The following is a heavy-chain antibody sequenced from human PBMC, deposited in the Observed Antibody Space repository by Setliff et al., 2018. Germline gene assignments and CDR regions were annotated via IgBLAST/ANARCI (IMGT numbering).Heavy chain of an antibody. Sequence: ASVKVSCKASGGTFSSYAISWVRQAPGQGLEWMGRIIPIFGTANYAQKFQGRVTITADKSTSTAYMELSSLRSEDTAVYYCARDTFGRGLNYYYYYMDVWGKGTTVTVS. CDR3: ARDTFGRGLNYYYYYMDV. V-gene: IGHV1-69*06. J-gene: IGHJ6*03. D-gene: IGHD3-3*01. CDR1: GGTFSSYA. CDR2: IIPIFGTA.